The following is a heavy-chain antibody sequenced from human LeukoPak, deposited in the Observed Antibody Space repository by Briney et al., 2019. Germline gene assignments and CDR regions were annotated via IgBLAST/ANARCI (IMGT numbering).Heavy chain of an antibody. CDR1: GFIFSDHY. V-gene: IGHV3-11*01. CDR3: ARERYDYLTGNRGFDY. CDR2: ISISGDTK. Sequence: GGSLRLSCAASGFIFSDHYMSWIRQAPGEGLEWVSYISISGDTKDYEDSVKGRFTISRDNDKNSLYLQMNSLRAGDTAVYYCARERYDYLTGNRGFDYWGQGTLVTVSS. J-gene: IGHJ4*02. D-gene: IGHD3/OR15-3a*01.